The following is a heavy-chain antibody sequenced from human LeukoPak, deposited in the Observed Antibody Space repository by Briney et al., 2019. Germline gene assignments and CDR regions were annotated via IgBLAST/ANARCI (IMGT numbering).Heavy chain of an antibody. CDR3: ARTTEGYAGGPGYSYYYYMDV. V-gene: IGHV4-59*01. J-gene: IGHJ6*03. Sequence: SETLSLTCAVYGGSFSGYYWSWVRQPPGKGLEWIGYIHYSGSTHYNPSLKSRVTISVDTSKNQVSLKLRSVTAADTAVYYCARTTEGYAGGPGYSYYYYMDVWGKGTTVTISS. D-gene: IGHD5-12*01. CDR2: IHYSGST. CDR1: GGSFSGYY.